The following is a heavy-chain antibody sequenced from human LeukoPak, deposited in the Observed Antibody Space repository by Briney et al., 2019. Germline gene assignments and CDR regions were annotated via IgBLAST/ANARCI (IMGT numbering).Heavy chain of an antibody. CDR2: ISGGGRTI. V-gene: IGHV3-11*04. CDR3: ARGSYNSLGYMDV. CDR1: GFTFSDYY. D-gene: IGHD1-1*01. J-gene: IGHJ6*03. Sequence: GGSLRLSCAASGFTFSDYYMSWIRQAPGKGLEWISYISGGGRTIYYADSVKGRFSISRDNAKNSLYLQMNSLRAEDTAVYYCARGSYNSLGYMDVWGKGTTVTVSS.